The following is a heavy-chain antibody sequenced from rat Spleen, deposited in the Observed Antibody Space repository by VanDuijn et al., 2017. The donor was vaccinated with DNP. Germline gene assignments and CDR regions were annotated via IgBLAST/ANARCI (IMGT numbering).Heavy chain of an antibody. D-gene: IGHD4-3*01. J-gene: IGHJ2*01. CDR1: GFNFNDYW. V-gene: IGHV4-2*01. Sequence: EVSLVESGGGLVQPGRSLKLSCAASGFNFNDYWMGWVRQAPGKGLEWIAEINKDSSVIKYIPSLKDKITISRDNAQNTLYLQMNKLGSEDTDIYYCVREELGVDYWGQGVMVTVSS. CDR2: INKDSSVI. CDR3: VREELGVDY.